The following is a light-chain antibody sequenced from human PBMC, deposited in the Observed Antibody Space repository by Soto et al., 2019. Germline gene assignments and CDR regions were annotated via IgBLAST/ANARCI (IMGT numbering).Light chain of an antibody. CDR3: QQYGSSPYT. V-gene: IGKV3-20*01. CDR2: SAS. CDR1: QSVSSN. J-gene: IGKJ5*01. Sequence: EVVMTQSPATLSVSPGERATLSCRASQSVSSNLAWYQQKPGQAPRLLIYSASTRATGFPDRFSGTGSGTDFTLTISRLEPEDFAVYYCQQYGSSPYTLGLGTRLEI.